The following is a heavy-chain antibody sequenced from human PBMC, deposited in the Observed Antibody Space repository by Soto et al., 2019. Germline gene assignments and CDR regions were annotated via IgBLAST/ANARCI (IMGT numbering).Heavy chain of an antibody. D-gene: IGHD1-20*01. CDR1: GGSISSGDDF. J-gene: IGHJ6*02. V-gene: IGHV4-30-4*01. CDR3: ARDRAKWKDYYYYGMDV. CDR2: IYYSGST. Sequence: QVQLQESGPGLVKPSQTLSLTCTVSGGSISSGDDFWTWIRQPPGKGREWIGYIYYSGSTYYNPSLKSRLSMSVDTSKNQFSLELSSVTAADTAVYYCARDRAKWKDYYYYGMDVWGQGTTVTVSS.